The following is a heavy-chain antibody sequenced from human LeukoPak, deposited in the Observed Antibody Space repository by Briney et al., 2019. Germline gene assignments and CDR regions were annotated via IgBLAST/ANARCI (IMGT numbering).Heavy chain of an antibody. Sequence: SETLSLTCTVSGGSISSDDYYWSWIRQPPGKGLEWIGYIYYSGSTYYNPSLKSRVTISLDTSKNQFSLKLSSVTAADTAVYYCAGRSNSWYPFDYRGQGTLVTVSS. D-gene: IGHD6-13*01. J-gene: IGHJ4*02. CDR2: IYYSGST. CDR1: GGSISSDDYY. CDR3: AGRSNSWYPFDY. V-gene: IGHV4-30-4*01.